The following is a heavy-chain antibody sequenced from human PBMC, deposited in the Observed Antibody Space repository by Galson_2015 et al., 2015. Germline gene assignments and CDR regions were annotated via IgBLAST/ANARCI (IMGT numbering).Heavy chain of an antibody. CDR3: ARESDCSGGTCYGVDY. V-gene: IGHV3-7*03. CDR2: IKEEGSEK. CDR1: GFTFSKYW. Sequence: SLRLSCAASGFTFSKYWMTWVRQTPGKGLEWVANIKEEGSEKDYVDSVKGRFTISRDNAKNSLYLQMNSLRAEDTAVYYCARESDCSGGTCYGVDYWGQGTLVTVSS. J-gene: IGHJ4*02. D-gene: IGHD2-15*01.